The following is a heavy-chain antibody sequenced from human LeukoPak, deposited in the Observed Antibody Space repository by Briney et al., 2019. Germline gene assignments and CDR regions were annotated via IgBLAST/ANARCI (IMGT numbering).Heavy chain of an antibody. D-gene: IGHD6-13*01. J-gene: IGHJ4*02. CDR1: GYTFTSYG. V-gene: IGHV1-18*01. CDR3: ARVGIAAGASYFDY. Sequence: ASVKVSCKASGYTFTSYGISWVRQAPGQGLEWMGWISPYNGNTNYAQKFQDRVTMTTDTSTSTAYMELRSLRSDDTAVYYCARVGIAAGASYFDYWGQGTLVTVSS. CDR2: ISPYNGNT.